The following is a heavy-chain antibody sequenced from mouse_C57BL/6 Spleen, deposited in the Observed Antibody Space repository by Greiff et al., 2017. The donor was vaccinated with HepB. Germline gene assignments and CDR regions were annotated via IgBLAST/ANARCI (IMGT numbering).Heavy chain of an antibody. V-gene: IGHV1-81*01. Sequence: VKLQESGAELARPGASVKLSCKASGYTFTSYGISWVKQRTGQGLEWIGEIYPRSGNTYYNEKFKGKATLTADKSSSTAYMELRSLTSEDSAVYFCARLYYGNYADYFDYWGQGTTLTVSS. CDR1: GYTFTSYG. D-gene: IGHD2-1*01. J-gene: IGHJ2*01. CDR2: IYPRSGNT. CDR3: ARLYYGNYADYFDY.